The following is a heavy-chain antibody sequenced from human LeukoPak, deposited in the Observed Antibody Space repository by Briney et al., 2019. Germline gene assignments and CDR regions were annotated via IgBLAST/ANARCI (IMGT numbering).Heavy chain of an antibody. CDR1: GGTFSSYA. D-gene: IGHD3-3*01. J-gene: IGHJ5*02. V-gene: IGHV1-69*13. Sequence: VASVKVSYKASGGTFSSYAISWVRQAPGQGLEWMGGIIPIFGTANYAQKFQGRVTITADESTSTAYMELSSLRSEDTAVYYCARGGHYDFWSGYYPDPYSWFDPWGQGTLVTVSS. CDR2: IIPIFGTA. CDR3: ARGGHYDFWSGYYPDPYSWFDP.